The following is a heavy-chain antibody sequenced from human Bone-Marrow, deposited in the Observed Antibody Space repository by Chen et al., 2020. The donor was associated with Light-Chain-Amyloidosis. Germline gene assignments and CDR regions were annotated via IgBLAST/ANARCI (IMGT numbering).Heavy chain of an antibody. J-gene: IGHJ6*02. V-gene: IGHV3-48*03. D-gene: IGHD3-22*01. CDR2: ISSSCSTI. Sequence: EVQLVESGGGLVQPGGSLRLSCAASGFTFSSYEMNWVRQAPGKGLEWVSYISSSCSTIYYADSVKGRFTISRDNARNSLYLQMNSLRAEDTAVYYCARVSRDSSGYLQTRGYYYGMDVWGQGTTVTVSS. CDR3: ARVSRDSSGYLQTRGYYYGMDV. CDR1: GFTFSSYE.